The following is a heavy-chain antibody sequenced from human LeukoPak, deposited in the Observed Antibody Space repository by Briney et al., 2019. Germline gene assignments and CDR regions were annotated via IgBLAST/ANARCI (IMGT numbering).Heavy chain of an antibody. V-gene: IGHV1-18*01. CDR1: GYTFTSYT. CDR3: ARGAGQLELLDY. Sequence: GASVKVSCKPSGYTFTSYTITWVRQAPGQRLEWMGWISAYNGNTRYAEKLQGRVTMTTDTSRTTAYMELRSLTSDDTAIYYCARGAGQLELLDYWGQGTLVTVSS. CDR2: ISAYNGNT. J-gene: IGHJ4*02. D-gene: IGHD1-1*01.